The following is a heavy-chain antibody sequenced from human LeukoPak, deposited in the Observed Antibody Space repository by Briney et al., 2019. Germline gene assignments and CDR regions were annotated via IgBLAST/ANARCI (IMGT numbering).Heavy chain of an antibody. CDR3: ARSPTLTAFDY. Sequence: SETLSLTCAVSGGSISSGEYYWSWIRQPPGKGLEWIGYIYYSGSTYYNPSLKSRVTISVDTSKNQFSLKLSSVTAADTAVYYCARSPTLTAFDYWGQGTLVTVSS. CDR2: IYYSGST. J-gene: IGHJ4*02. D-gene: IGHD5-12*01. V-gene: IGHV4-30-4*01. CDR1: GGSISSGEYY.